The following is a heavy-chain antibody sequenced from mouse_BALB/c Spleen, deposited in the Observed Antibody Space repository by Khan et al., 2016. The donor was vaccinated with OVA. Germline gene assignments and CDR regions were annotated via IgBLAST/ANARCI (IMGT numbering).Heavy chain of an antibody. D-gene: IGHD1-2*01. J-gene: IGHJ3*01. CDR1: GFSLTDYG. CDR3: ARELRLGGFAY. Sequence: VQLQESGPGLVAPSQSLSITCTVSGFSLTDYGINWIRQPPGKGLEWLGMIWGDGSTDYNSALKSRLSISKDKSKSQVFLKMNSLQTEDTARFYCARELRLGGFAYWGQGTLVTVSA. CDR2: IWGDGST. V-gene: IGHV2-6-7*01.